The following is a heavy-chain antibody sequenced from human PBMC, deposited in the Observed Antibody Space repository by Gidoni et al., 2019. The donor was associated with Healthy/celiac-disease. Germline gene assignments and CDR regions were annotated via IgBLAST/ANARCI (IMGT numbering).Heavy chain of an antibody. CDR2: IYYRGST. Sequence: QVQLQESGPGLVKPSETLSLTCTVSGGSISIYYWSWIRQPPGKGLEWIGYIYYRGSTNYNPSLKSRVTISVDTSKNQFSLKLSSVTAADTAVYYGARGKLGELTPDYWGQGTLVTVSS. V-gene: IGHV4-59*01. D-gene: IGHD3-16*01. J-gene: IGHJ4*02. CDR1: GGSISIYY. CDR3: ARGKLGELTPDY.